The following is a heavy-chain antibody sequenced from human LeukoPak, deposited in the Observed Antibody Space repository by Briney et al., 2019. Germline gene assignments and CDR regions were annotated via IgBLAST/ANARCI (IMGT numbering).Heavy chain of an antibody. CDR3: ARGKPRSPDYYYYMDV. J-gene: IGHJ6*03. V-gene: IGHV4-34*01. D-gene: IGHD1-14*01. CDR1: GGSFSGYY. CDR2: INHSGST. Sequence: SETLSLTCAVYGGSFSGYYWSWIRQPPGKGLEWIGEINHSGSTNYNPSLKSRVTISVDTSKNQFSLKLSSVTAADTAVYYCARGKPRSPDYYYYMDVWGKGTTVTVSS.